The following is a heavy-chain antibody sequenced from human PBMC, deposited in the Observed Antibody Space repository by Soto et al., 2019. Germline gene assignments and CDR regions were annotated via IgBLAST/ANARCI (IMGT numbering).Heavy chain of an antibody. V-gene: IGHV1-2*04. CDR3: ARDLGIAVALDP. J-gene: IGHJ5*02. CDR1: GGTFSSYA. CDR2: INPNSGGT. Sequence: ASVKVSCKASGGTFSSYAISWVRQAPGQGLEWMGWINPNSGGTNYAQKFQGWVTMTRDTSISTAYMELSRLRSDDTAVYYCARDLGIAVALDPWGQGTLVTVSS. D-gene: IGHD6-19*01.